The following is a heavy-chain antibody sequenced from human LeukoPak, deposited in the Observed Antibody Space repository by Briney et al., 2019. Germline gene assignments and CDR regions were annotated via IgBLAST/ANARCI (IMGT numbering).Heavy chain of an antibody. CDR2: IWYDGSNK. Sequence: GGSLRLSCAASGFTFSSYGMHWVRQAPGKGLEWVAVIWYDGSNKYYADSVKGRFTISRDNSKNTLYLQMNSLRAEDTAVYYCARELEGWYSSSWWNYYYYGMDVWGQGTAVTVSS. J-gene: IGHJ6*02. V-gene: IGHV3-33*08. D-gene: IGHD6-13*01. CDR3: ARELEGWYSSSWWNYYYYGMDV. CDR1: GFTFSSYG.